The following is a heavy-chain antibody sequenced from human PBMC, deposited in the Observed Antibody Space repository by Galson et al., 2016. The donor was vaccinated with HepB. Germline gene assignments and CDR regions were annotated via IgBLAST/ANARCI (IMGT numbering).Heavy chain of an antibody. D-gene: IGHD2-2*01. CDR2: ISYDGSNK. J-gene: IGHJ4*02. CDR3: AKDGRIYCSSASCHDHFHY. Sequence: SLRLSCAASGFTFSSYGMHWVRQAPGKGLEWVAFISYDGSNKKYEDSVKGRFTISRENSKKTLYLQMNSLRAEDTAVYYCAKDGRIYCSSASCHDHFHYWGQGTLVTVAS. CDR1: GFTFSSYG. V-gene: IGHV3-30*18.